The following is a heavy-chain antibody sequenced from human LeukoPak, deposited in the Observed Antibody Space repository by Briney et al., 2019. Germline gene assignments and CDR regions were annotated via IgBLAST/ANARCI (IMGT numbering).Heavy chain of an antibody. Sequence: GGSLRLSCAASGFTFSSYAMHWVRQAPGKGLEWVAVISYDGSNKYYADSVKGRFTISRDNSENTLYLQMNSLRAEDTAVYYCARDGPGEGFDYWGQGTLVTVSS. D-gene: IGHD3-10*01. CDR3: ARDGPGEGFDY. CDR1: GFTFSSYA. CDR2: ISYDGSNK. J-gene: IGHJ4*02. V-gene: IGHV3-30-3*01.